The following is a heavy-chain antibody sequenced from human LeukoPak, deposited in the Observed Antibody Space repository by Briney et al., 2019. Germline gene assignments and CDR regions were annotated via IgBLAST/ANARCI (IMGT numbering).Heavy chain of an antibody. CDR3: ATIDYYDSSGYHDVFDI. CDR2: ISYDGSNK. D-gene: IGHD3-22*01. CDR1: GFTFSSFA. V-gene: IGHV3-30-3*01. J-gene: IGHJ3*02. Sequence: GRSLRLSCAASGFTFSSFAMHWVRQAPGKGLEWVSVISYDGSNKYYADSVKGRFTISRDNSKNTLYLQMNSLRAEDTAVYYCATIDYYDSSGYHDVFDIWGQGTMVTVSS.